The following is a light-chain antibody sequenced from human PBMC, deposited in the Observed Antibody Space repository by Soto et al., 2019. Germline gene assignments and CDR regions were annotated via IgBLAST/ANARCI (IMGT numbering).Light chain of an antibody. J-gene: IGLJ2*01. CDR1: SSDVGSYKF. CDR2: EGS. CDR3: CSYGGSSSFGV. Sequence: QSALTQPASVSGSPGQSITISCTGTSSDVGSYKFVSWYQQYPGKGPKLMIYEGSKRPSGVSNRFSGSKSGNTASLTISGRQAEDVAEYYCCSYGGSSSFGVFGGGTKLTVL. V-gene: IGLV2-23*01.